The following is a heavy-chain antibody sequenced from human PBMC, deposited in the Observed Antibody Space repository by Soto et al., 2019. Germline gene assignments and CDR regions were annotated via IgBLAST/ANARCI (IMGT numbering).Heavy chain of an antibody. CDR2: VSGGSGVT. V-gene: IGHV3-23*01. CDR1: GFSFSTYG. D-gene: IGHD1-1*01. Sequence: EMQLLESGGGLVQPWGSLRLSCVVSGFSFSTYGVTWVRQAPGKGLEWVCGVSGGSGVTHYTDSVKGRFTISGDDSKNTVYLQMHSLSGEDTAVYYCTRWNGYGDLWGKGTLVTVSS. CDR3: TRWNGYGDL. J-gene: IGHJ5*02.